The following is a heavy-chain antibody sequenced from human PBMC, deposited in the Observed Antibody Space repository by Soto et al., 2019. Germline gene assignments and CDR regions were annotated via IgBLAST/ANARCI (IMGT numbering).Heavy chain of an antibody. J-gene: IGHJ6*02. CDR3: ARAIGYYGMDV. CDR2: INSDGSST. CDR1: GFSFSNCW. Sequence: GSLRLSCAASGFSFSNCWMHWVRQAPGMGLVWVSHINSDGSSTTYADSVEGRFTISRDNAKNTPYLQMNSLRAEDTAVYYCARAIGYYGMDVWGQGTTVTVSS. V-gene: IGHV3-74*01. D-gene: IGHD3-22*01.